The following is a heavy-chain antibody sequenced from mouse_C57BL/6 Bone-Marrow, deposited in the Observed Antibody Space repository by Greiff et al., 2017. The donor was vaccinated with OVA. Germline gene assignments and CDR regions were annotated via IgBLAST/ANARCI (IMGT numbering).Heavy chain of an antibody. D-gene: IGHD1-1*01. CDR3: ARPTVVATSGSCYAMDY. CDR2: IYPRDGST. V-gene: IGHV1-78*01. Sequence: VQLVESDAELVKPGASVKISCKVSGYTFTDHTIHWMKQRPEQGLEWIGYIYPRDGSTKYNEKFKGKATLTADKSSSTAYMQLNSLTSEDSAVYFCARPTVVATSGSCYAMDYWGQGTSVTVSS. J-gene: IGHJ4*01. CDR1: GYTFTDHT.